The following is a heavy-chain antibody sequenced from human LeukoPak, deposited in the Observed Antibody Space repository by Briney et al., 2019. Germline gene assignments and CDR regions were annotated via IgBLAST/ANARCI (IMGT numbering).Heavy chain of an antibody. V-gene: IGHV3-30-3*01. CDR2: ISYDGTNT. Sequence: GGSLRLSSAASGFSFRTYTMHWVRLAPGKGLEWEAVISYDGTNTFYADSVKGRFTISRDNSRSTLYLQLSSLTLEDTAVYYCARAGEWGAVTGFDYWGQGTLVTVSS. D-gene: IGHD6-19*01. CDR1: GFSFRTYT. J-gene: IGHJ4*02. CDR3: ARAGEWGAVTGFDY.